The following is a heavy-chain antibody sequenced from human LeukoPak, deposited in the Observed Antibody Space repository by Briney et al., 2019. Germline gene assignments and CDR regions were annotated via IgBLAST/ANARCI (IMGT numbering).Heavy chain of an antibody. CDR3: AKDLAVATDY. CDR2: ISAGGDTT. Sequence: GTSLRLSCVVSAFSFRNYAMSWVRQAPGKGLEWVSSISAGGDTTHYADSMKGRFTISRDNSKNSVYLQMNSLRAEDTAVYYCAKDLAVATDYWGQGTLVTVSS. CDR1: AFSFRNYA. D-gene: IGHD6-19*01. V-gene: IGHV3-23*01. J-gene: IGHJ4*02.